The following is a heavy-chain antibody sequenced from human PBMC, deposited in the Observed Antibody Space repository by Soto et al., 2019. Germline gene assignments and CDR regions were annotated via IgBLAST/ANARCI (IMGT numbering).Heavy chain of an antibody. J-gene: IGHJ4*02. CDR3: AKGSRESLRLGVDYFDY. V-gene: IGHV3-30*18. D-gene: IGHD5-12*01. Sequence: GGSLRLSCAASGFTFSNYGMHWVRQAPGKGLEWVAVISYDGRNKYYADSVKGRFTISRDNSKNTVYLQMNSLRAEDTAVYYCAKGSRESLRLGVDYFDYWGQGTLVTVSS. CDR1: GFTFSNYG. CDR2: ISYDGRNK.